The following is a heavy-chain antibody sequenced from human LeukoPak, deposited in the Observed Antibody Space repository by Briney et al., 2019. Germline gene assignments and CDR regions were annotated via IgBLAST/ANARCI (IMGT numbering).Heavy chain of an antibody. Sequence: PGGSLRLSCAASGFSFSVYEMHWVRQAPGKGLEWISDISSSGTTTYYADPVKGRFTLSRDNAKNSLYLQMNSLRAEDTAVYYCTTQTVASNFDYWGQGTLVTVSS. CDR1: GFSFSVYE. V-gene: IGHV3-48*03. CDR2: ISSSGTTT. D-gene: IGHD6-19*01. CDR3: TTQTVASNFDY. J-gene: IGHJ4*02.